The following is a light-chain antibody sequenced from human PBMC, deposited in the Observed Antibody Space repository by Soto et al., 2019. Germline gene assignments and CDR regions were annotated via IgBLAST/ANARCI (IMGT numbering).Light chain of an antibody. CDR3: QSYDNILSGPL. J-gene: IGLJ3*02. CDR2: KNN. Sequence: QSVLTQPPSVSGAPGQTITMSCTGRGSNVGASYDVHWYQVLPGAGPRLLIYKNNNPPSRVPDPLSGSKSGTSASLAITGLRAEDEADYYCQSYDNILSGPLFGGGTQLTVL. CDR1: GSNVGASYD. V-gene: IGLV1-40*01.